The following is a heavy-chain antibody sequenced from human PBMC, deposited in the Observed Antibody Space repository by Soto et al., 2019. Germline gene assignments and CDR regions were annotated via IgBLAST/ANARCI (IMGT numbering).Heavy chain of an antibody. CDR2: IIPIPGTA. J-gene: IGHJ6*02. V-gene: IGHV1-69*01. CDR3: ARSQGSSTSLEIYYYYYYGMDV. CDR1: GGTFGSYA. Sequence: QVQLVQSGAEVQKPGSSVKVSCKASGGTFGSYAISWVRQAPGQGLEWMGGIIPIPGTANYAQKFQGRVTMAADESTSTAYRELSSLRSEDTAVYYCARSQGSSTSLEIYYYYYYGMDVWGQGTTVTVSS. D-gene: IGHD2-2*01.